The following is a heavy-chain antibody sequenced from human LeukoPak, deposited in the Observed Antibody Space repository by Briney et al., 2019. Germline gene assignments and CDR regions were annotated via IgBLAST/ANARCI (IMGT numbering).Heavy chain of an antibody. D-gene: IGHD1-7*01. J-gene: IGHJ4*02. CDR2: ISAYNGNT. Sequence: ASVTVSCKASGYTFTSYGISWVRQAPGQGLEWMGWISAYNGNTNYAQKFQGRVTMTTDTSTNTAYMELRSLRSDDTAVYYCARVRRELLDYSFDYWGQGTLVTVSS. CDR1: GYTFTSYG. CDR3: ARVRRELLDYSFDY. V-gene: IGHV1-18*01.